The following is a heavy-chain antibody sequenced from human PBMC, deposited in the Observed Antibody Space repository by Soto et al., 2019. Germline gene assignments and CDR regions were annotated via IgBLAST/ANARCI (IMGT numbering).Heavy chain of an antibody. CDR2: IIPIFGTA. CDR1: GGTFSSYA. Sequence: QVQLVQSGAEVKKPGSSVKVSCKASGGTFSSYAISWVRQAPGQGLEWMGGIIPIFGTANYAQKFQGRVTITADESTSSAYMELSSLRSEDTAVYYCARVGYCSGGSCYSFPYYFDYWGQGTLVTVSS. V-gene: IGHV1-69*12. D-gene: IGHD2-15*01. CDR3: ARVGYCSGGSCYSFPYYFDY. J-gene: IGHJ4*02.